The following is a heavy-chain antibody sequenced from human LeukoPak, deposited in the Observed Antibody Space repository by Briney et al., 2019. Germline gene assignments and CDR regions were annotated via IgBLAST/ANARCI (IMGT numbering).Heavy chain of an antibody. V-gene: IGHV3-48*03. Sequence: GGSLRLSCAASGFTFSSYEMNWVRQAPGKGLERVSYISSSGSTIYYADSVKSRFTISRDNSKNTLYLQMNSLRAEDTAVYYCARDLGGNAGWGQGTLVTVSS. CDR1: GFTFSSYE. CDR3: ARDLGGNAG. D-gene: IGHD4-23*01. CDR2: ISSSGSTI. J-gene: IGHJ4*02.